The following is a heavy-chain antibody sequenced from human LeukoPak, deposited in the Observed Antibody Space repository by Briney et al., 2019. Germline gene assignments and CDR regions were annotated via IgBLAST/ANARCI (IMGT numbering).Heavy chain of an antibody. D-gene: IGHD2-2*01. V-gene: IGHV4-59*08. Sequence: SETLSLTCTVSGGSITSYYWSWIRQTPGKGLEWTGYIYYSGTTNYNPSLKGRLTILVDTSKNQFSLKLSSVTAADTAAYYCARQLGYCSSLSCYPSFDIWGQGTTVTVSS. CDR1: GGSITSYY. J-gene: IGHJ3*02. CDR2: IYYSGTT. CDR3: ARQLGYCSSLSCYPSFDI.